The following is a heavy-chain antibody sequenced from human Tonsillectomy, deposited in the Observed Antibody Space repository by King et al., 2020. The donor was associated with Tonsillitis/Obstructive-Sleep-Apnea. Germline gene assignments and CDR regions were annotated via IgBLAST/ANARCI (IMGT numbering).Heavy chain of an antibody. D-gene: IGHD3-10*01. Sequence: VQLVESGGGLVQPGGSLRLSCAASGLTFSSYAMSWVRQAPGKGLEWVSGLSGSGGSTHYADSVKGRFTISRDNSKNTLYLQLNSLRAEDTAVYYCAFSSSGTVRGVIIPSDFDDWGQGTLVTVSS. CDR3: AFSSSGTVRGVIIPSDFDD. V-gene: IGHV3-23*04. CDR2: LSGSGGST. CDR1: GLTFSSYA. J-gene: IGHJ4*02.